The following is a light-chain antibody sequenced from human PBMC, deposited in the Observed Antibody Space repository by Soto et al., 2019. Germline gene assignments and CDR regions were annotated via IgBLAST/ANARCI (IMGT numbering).Light chain of an antibody. CDR1: HSVGST. CDR2: DTS. CDR3: QQYNNWPRT. Sequence: TVMTQSPATRSVSPGERATLSCRASHSVGSTLAWYQPKPGQAPRLLMYDTSTRATGIPARFSGSGSGTEFTLTISSLQSEDFAVYDCQQYNNWPRTFGQGTRLEI. V-gene: IGKV3-15*01. J-gene: IGKJ5*01.